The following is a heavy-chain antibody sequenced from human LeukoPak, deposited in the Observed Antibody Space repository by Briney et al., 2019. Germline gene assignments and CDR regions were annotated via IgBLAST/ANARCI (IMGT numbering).Heavy chain of an antibody. CDR3: AGGYSYGRFDY. CDR2: ISAYNGNT. Sequence: ASVTVSCKASGYTFTGYGISWVRQAPGQGLEWMGWISAYNGNTNYAQKLQGRVTMTTDTSTSTAYMELRSLRSDDTAVYYCAGGYSYGRFDYWGQGTLVTVSS. CDR1: GYTFTGYG. V-gene: IGHV1-18*04. J-gene: IGHJ4*02. D-gene: IGHD5-18*01.